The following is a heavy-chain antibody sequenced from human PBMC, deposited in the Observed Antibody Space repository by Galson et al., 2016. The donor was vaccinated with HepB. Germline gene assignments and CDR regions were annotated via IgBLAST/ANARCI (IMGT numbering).Heavy chain of an antibody. Sequence: SLRLSCAASGFSFSTYAMHWVRQAPGKGLVWVALIPYDGSYSSTADSVKGRFTISRDNSNNTLYLQMTSRSPEDTAVYYCARDKSFYYYGMDVWGQGSTVTFSS. J-gene: IGHJ6*02. CDR3: ARDKSFYYYGMDV. V-gene: IGHV3-30*03. CDR2: IPYDGSYS. CDR1: GFSFSTYA.